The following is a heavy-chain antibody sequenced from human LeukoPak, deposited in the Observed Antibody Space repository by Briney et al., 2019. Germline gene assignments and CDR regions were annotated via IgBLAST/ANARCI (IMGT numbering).Heavy chain of an antibody. D-gene: IGHD6-13*01. CDR2: ISSSSSTM. V-gene: IGHV3-48*01. CDR1: GFTFSSYS. Sequence: RPGGSLRLSCAASGFTFSSYSMNWVRQAPGKGLERVSYISSSSSTMYYADSVKGRFTISRDNAKNSLYLQMNSLRAEDTAVYYCARDRIEQQRTLGRSTTYYNYYYMDVWGKGTTVTVSS. J-gene: IGHJ6*03. CDR3: ARDRIEQQRTLGRSTTYYNYYYMDV.